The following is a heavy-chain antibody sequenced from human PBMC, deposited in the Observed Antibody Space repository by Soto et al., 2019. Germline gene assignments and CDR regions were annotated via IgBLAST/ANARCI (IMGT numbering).Heavy chain of an antibody. CDR1: GYTFTSYG. D-gene: IGHD2-21*02. J-gene: IGHJ5*02. V-gene: IGHV1-18*04. Sequence: DSVKVSCKASGYTFTSYGISWVRQAPGQGLEWMGWISAYNGNTNYAQKLQGRVTMTTDTSTSTAYMELRSLRSDDTAVYYCAWAYCGGDCYTNWLDPWGQGTLVTVSS. CDR2: ISAYNGNT. CDR3: AWAYCGGDCYTNWLDP.